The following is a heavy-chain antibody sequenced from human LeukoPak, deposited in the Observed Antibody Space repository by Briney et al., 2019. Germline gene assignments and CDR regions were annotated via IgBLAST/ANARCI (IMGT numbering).Heavy chain of an antibody. Sequence: ASVKVSCKASGGTFSSYAISWVRQAPGQGLEWVGGIIPVFGTANYAQKFQGRVTITADESTSTAYMELSSLRSEDTAVYYCARGFFGVAGTYYYGMDVWGQGTTVTVSS. CDR1: GGTFSSYA. CDR2: IIPVFGTA. D-gene: IGHD3-10*01. CDR3: ARGFFGVAGTYYYGMDV. J-gene: IGHJ6*02. V-gene: IGHV1-69*13.